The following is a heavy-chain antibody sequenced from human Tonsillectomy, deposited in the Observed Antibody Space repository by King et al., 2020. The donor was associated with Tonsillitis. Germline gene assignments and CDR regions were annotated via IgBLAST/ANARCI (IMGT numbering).Heavy chain of an antibody. Sequence: VQLVESGGGVVQPGGSLRLSCAASGFTFSIYAMHWVRQAPGKGLEWGSLISYDGSNKYYADSVKGRFTISRDNSKNTLYLQMNSLRAEDTAVYYCARDIAKRSHIAATTPEIWGQGTLVTVSS. J-gene: IGHJ4*02. V-gene: IGHV3-30-3*01. CDR3: ARDIAKRSHIAATTPEI. CDR2: ISYDGSNK. CDR1: GFTFSIYA. D-gene: IGHD5-12*01.